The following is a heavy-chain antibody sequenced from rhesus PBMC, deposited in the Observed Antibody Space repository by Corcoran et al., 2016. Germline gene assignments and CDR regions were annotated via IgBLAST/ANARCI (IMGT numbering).Heavy chain of an antibody. D-gene: IGHD2-21*01. V-gene: IGHV3-59*01. CDR3: ARAVCTGSGCYGDH. CDR1: GFTFSDYY. CDR2: ISKGCSST. Sequence: EVQLVESGGGLAKPGGSLRLSCAASGFTFSDYYMHWVRQASGKGLEWVSRISKGCSSTWYAYSVKGSFTISRENAKNTLYLQMDSLRAEDTALYYCARAVCTGSGCYGDHWGQGVLVTVSS. J-gene: IGHJ4*01.